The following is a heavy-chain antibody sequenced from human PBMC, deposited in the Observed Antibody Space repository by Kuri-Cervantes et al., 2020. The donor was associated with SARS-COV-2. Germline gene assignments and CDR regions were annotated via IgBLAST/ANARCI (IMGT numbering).Heavy chain of an antibody. CDR2: IWYDGSNK. V-gene: IGHV3-33*08. CDR1: GFTFSSYW. Sequence: GESLKISCAASGFTFSSYWMGWVRQAPGKGLEWVAVIWYDGSNKYYADSVKGRFTISRDNSKNTLYLQMNSLRAEDTAVYYCARDLVPAAMLDYWGQGTLVTVSS. CDR3: ARDLVPAAMLDY. J-gene: IGHJ4*02. D-gene: IGHD2-2*01.